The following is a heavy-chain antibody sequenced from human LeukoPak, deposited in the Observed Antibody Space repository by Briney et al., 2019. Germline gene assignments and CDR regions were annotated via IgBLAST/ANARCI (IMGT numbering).Heavy chain of an antibody. CDR1: GFTFSNAW. V-gene: IGHV3-15*01. D-gene: IGHD2-21*02. J-gene: IGHJ5*02. CDR3: TTSPDFSSNWFDP. CDR2: IKSKTDGGTT. Sequence: GGSLRLSCAASGFTFSNAWMSWVRQAPGKGLEWVGRIKSKTDGGTTDYAAPVKGRFTISRDDSKNTLYLQMNSLKTEDTAVYYCTTSPDFSSNWFDPWGQGTLVTVSS.